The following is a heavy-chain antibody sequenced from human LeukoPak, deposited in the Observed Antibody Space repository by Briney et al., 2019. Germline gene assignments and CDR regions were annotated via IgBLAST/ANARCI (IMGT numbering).Heavy chain of an antibody. CDR1: GGSISSSSYY. J-gene: IGHJ5*02. CDR3: ARQEFWSGYSNWFDP. D-gene: IGHD3-3*01. Sequence: SETLSLTCTVSGGSISSSSYYWGWIRQPPGKGLEWIGSIYYNGSTYYNPSLQSRVTISVDTSKNQFSLKLSSVTAADTAVYYCARQEFWSGYSNWFDPWGQGTLVTVSS. V-gene: IGHV4-39*01. CDR2: IYYNGST.